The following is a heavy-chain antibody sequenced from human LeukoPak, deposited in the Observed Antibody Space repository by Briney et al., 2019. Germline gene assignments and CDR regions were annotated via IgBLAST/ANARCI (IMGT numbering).Heavy chain of an antibody. V-gene: IGHV3-13*01. CDR2: IGTAGDT. CDR3: ARQSQQLVLDY. Sequence: GGSLRLSCAASGFTFSSYDMHWVRQATGKGLEWVSAIGTAGDTYYPGSVKGRFTISRENAKNSLYLQMNSPRAGDTAVYYCARQSQQLVLDYWGQGTLVTVSS. CDR1: GFTFSSYD. J-gene: IGHJ4*02. D-gene: IGHD6-13*01.